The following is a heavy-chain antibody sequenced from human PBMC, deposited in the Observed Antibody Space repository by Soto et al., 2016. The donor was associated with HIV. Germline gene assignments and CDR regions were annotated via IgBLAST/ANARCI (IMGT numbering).Heavy chain of an antibody. J-gene: IGHJ4*03. D-gene: IGHD3-22*01. CDR3: VKDNDRHDSSGPFDY. CDR1: GFTFSSYG. CDR2: IWDNDKNI. Sequence: VQLVESGGGVVQPGRSLRLSCAASGFTFSSYGFHWVRQAPGKGLEWVAVIWDNDKNIHYADSVKGRFTISRDNSKNAIYLDMISLRAEDTAIYYCVKDNDRHDSSGPFDYVGPGTLVTVSS. V-gene: IGHV3-33*06.